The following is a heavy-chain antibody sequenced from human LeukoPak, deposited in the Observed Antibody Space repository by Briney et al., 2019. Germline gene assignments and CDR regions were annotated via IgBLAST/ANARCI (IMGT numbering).Heavy chain of an antibody. J-gene: IGHJ5*02. Sequence: ASVKVSCKASGYTFTSYYVHWVRQAPGQGLEWMGIINPSGGSTSYAQKFQGRVTMTRDTSTSTVYMELSSLRSEDTAVYYCARELPDTLLDPWGQGTLVTVSS. V-gene: IGHV1-46*01. CDR2: INPSGGST. CDR1: GYTFTSYY. D-gene: IGHD3-9*01. CDR3: ARELPDTLLDP.